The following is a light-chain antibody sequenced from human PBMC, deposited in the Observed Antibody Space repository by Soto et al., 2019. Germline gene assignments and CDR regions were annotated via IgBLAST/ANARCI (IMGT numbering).Light chain of an antibody. Sequence: DIQLTQSPSSLSASVGDIVTITCRASQSISSYLNWYQQKPGKAPKLLIYAASSLQSGVPSRFSGSGSGTDFTLTISSLQHEDFATYYCQQSYSTPVFGQGTKLEIK. CDR1: QSISSY. J-gene: IGKJ2*01. CDR2: AAS. CDR3: QQSYSTPV. V-gene: IGKV1-39*01.